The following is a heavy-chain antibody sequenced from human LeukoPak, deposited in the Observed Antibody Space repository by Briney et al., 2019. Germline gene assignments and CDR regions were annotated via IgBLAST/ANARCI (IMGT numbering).Heavy chain of an antibody. Sequence: SETLSLTCTVSGGSISSDYWDWIRQPAGKGLEWIGRIHTSGYTNYNPSLKSRVTMSADTSKNQVSLNLTSVTAADTAMYYCARRQIYFDYWGQGALVTVSS. CDR2: IHTSGYT. CDR1: GGSISSDY. CDR3: ARRQIYFDY. J-gene: IGHJ4*02. V-gene: IGHV4-4*07.